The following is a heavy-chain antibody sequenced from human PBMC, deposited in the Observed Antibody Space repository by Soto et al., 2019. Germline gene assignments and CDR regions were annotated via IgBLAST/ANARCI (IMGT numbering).Heavy chain of an antibody. CDR3: ASPYGDVFPHYYYGMDV. CDR2: IIPIFGTA. V-gene: IGHV1-69*01. D-gene: IGHD4-17*01. Sequence: QVQLVQSGAEVKKPGSSVKVSCKASGGTFSSYAISWVRQAPGQGLEWMGGIIPIFGTANYAQKFQGRVTINADESTSTAYMELSSLRSEDTAVYYCASPYGDVFPHYYYGMDVWGQGTTVTVSS. J-gene: IGHJ6*02. CDR1: GGTFSSYA.